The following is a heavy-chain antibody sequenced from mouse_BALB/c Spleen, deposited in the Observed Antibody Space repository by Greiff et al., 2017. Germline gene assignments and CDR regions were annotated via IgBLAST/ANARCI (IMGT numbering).Heavy chain of an antibody. CDR1: GFAFSSYD. CDR2: ISSGGGST. D-gene: IGHD2-1*01. CDR3: ARHGNYLYWYFDV. J-gene: IGHJ1*01. V-gene: IGHV5-12-1*01. Sequence: EVKLMESGGGLVKPGGSLKLSCAASGFAFSSYDMSWVRQTPEKRLEWVAYISSGGGSTYYPDTVKGRFTISRDNAKNTLYLQMSSLKSEDTAMYYCARHGNYLYWYFDVWGAGTTVTVSS.